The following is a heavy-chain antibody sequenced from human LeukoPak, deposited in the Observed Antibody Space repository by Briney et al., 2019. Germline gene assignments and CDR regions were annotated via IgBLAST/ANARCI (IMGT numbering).Heavy chain of an antibody. CDR2: IYYSGST. D-gene: IGHD6-13*01. J-gene: IGHJ4*02. Sequence: SETLSLTCTVSGGSISSYYWSWIRQPPGKGLEWIGYIYYSGSTNYNPSLKSRVTISVDTSKNQFSLKLSSVTAADTAVYYCARSGGSSWNFDYWGQGTLVTVSS. V-gene: IGHV4-59*01. CDR1: GGSISSYY. CDR3: ARSGGSSWNFDY.